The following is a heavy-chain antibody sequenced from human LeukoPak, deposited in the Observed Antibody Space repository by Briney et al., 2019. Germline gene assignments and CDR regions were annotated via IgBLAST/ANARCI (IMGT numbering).Heavy chain of an antibody. V-gene: IGHV1-2*06. Sequence: ASVKVSCKASGGTFSSYAIGWVRQAPGQGLEWMGRINPNSGDTNYAQKFQGRVTMTRDTSISTAYMELSRLRSDDTAVYYCARDYCSSTSCLFDYWGQGTLVTVSS. J-gene: IGHJ4*02. D-gene: IGHD2-2*01. CDR1: GGTFSSYA. CDR2: INPNSGDT. CDR3: ARDYCSSTSCLFDY.